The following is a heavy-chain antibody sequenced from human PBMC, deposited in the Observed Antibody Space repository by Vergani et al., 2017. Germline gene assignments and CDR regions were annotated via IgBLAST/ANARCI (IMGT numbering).Heavy chain of an antibody. Sequence: QVQLVQSGAEVKKPGASVKVSCKASGDTFTSYAMYWVRQAPGQRLEWMGWINAGNGNTKYSQKFQGRVTITRDTSASTAYMELSSLRSEDTAVYYCARELGVDGTAMPRGDYWGQGTLVTVSS. CDR3: ARELGVDGTAMPRGDY. CDR1: GDTFTSYA. V-gene: IGHV1-3*01. D-gene: IGHD5-18*01. CDR2: INAGNGNT. J-gene: IGHJ4*02.